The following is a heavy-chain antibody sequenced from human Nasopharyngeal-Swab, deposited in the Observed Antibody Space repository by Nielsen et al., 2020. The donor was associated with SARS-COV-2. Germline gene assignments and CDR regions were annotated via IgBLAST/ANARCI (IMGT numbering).Heavy chain of an antibody. CDR2: IAHDASNE. J-gene: IGHJ4*02. Sequence: GRQAPGKGLEWVAVIAHDASNEYYGDSVKGRFSISRDSSKNTLYLQMDSLRGEDTAVYYCARDAPAHYGAFYWGRGTLVTVSS. V-gene: IGHV3-30*03. CDR3: ARDAPAHYGAFY. D-gene: IGHD4-17*01.